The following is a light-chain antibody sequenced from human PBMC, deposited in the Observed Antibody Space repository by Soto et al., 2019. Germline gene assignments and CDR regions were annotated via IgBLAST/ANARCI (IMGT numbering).Light chain of an antibody. CDR3: TSYTTTSTYV. V-gene: IGLV2-14*03. CDR1: SSYVGSYNH. CDR2: DVT. Sequence: QPVLAQPASVSGSPGQSITIFCTGTSSYVGSYNHVSWYQQHPGRAPKLMIYDVTNRPSGVSNRFSGSKSGSTASLTISGLQAEDEADYFCTSYTTTSTYVFGTGTKVTVL. J-gene: IGLJ1*01.